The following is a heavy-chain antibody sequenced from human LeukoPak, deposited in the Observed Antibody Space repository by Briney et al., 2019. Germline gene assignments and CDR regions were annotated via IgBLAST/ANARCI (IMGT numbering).Heavy chain of an antibody. J-gene: IGHJ4*02. D-gene: IGHD3-22*01. CDR2: IIPLLGIA. CDR3: ARADLVGDYDSSGYFH. V-gene: IGHV1-69*02. Sequence: GSSVKISCKASGGTFSSYTISWVRQAPGEGLEWMGRIIPLLGIANYAQKFQGRVTITADKSTSTAYMQLSSLRSEDTAVYYCARADLVGDYDSSGYFHWGQGTLVTVSS. CDR1: GGTFSSYT.